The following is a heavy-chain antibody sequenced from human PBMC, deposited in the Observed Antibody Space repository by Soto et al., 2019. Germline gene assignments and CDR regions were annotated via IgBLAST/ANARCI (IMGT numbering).Heavy chain of an antibody. CDR2: IHDTATT. V-gene: IGHV4-30-4*01. CDR3: ASQYYDFSSGALDF. Sequence: QVQLQESGPGLVKPSQTLSLTCTVSGGSISSDDYYWSWIRQPPGKGLEWIGDIHDTATTSYSPSLTSRLTVSVATSKNQFSLTLRSVTAADTAVYFCASQYYDFSSGALDFWGQGMLVTVSS. D-gene: IGHD3-3*01. CDR1: GGSISSDDYY. J-gene: IGHJ4*02.